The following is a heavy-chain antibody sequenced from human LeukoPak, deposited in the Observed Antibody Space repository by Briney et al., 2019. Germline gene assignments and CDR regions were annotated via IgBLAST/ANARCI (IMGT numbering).Heavy chain of an antibody. Sequence: PGGSLRLSCAASGFTFSNYAMSWVRQAPGKGLEWVSAISGSGDNTYYADSVKGRFTVSRDNSKNTLYLQMNSLRAEDTAVYYCAKDGGMGSSWSRDYFDYWGQGTLVTVSS. CDR1: GFTFSNYA. D-gene: IGHD6-13*01. CDR2: ISGSGDNT. CDR3: AKDGGMGSSWSRDYFDY. J-gene: IGHJ4*02. V-gene: IGHV3-23*01.